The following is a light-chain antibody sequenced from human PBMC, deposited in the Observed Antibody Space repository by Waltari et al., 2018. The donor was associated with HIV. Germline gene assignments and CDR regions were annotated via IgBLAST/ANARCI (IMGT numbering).Light chain of an antibody. CDR2: ELS. CDR3: SSYTGSDSVV. J-gene: IGLJ2*01. V-gene: IGLV2-8*01. CDR1: SSAVGGYNY. Sequence: QSALTQPPSASGSPGQSVTISCTGTSSAVGGYNYVPWYQPPPGRAPKLMIYELSKRPSGVPDRFSGSKSGNTASLTVSGLQAEDEADYYCSSYTGSDSVVFGGGTKLTVL.